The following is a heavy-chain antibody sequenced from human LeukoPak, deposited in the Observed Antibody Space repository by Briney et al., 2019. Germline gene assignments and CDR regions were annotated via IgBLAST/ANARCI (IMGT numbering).Heavy chain of an antibody. J-gene: IGHJ4*02. V-gene: IGHV3-7*03. D-gene: IGHD1-1*01. CDR3: VRGNLCWSDVGDY. CDR2: IKQDGSKI. Sequence: GGSLRLSCAASELTFSHFWMNWVRQAPGKGLERVANIKQDGSKIHYADSVEGRFTISRDNAKNSLYLQMNSLRAEDTAVYYCVRGNLCWSDVGDYWGQGVLVTVSS. CDR1: ELTFSHFW.